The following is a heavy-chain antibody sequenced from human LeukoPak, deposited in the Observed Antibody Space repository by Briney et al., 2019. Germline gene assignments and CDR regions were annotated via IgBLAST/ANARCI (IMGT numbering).Heavy chain of an antibody. CDR3: AKDSTTVVKFLFDP. J-gene: IGHJ5*02. CDR1: GFTFSSYW. CDR2: IKLDVSDK. V-gene: IGHV3-7*03. Sequence: PGGSLRLSCAASGFTFSSYWMTWVRQAPGKGLEWVANIKLDVSDKYYVDSVKGRFTISRDNAKNSLYMQMNSLRAEDTAVYYCAKDSTTVVKFLFDPWGQGTLVTVSS. D-gene: IGHD4-23*01.